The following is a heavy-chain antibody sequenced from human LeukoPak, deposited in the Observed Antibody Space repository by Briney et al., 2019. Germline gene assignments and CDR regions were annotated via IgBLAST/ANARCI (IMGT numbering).Heavy chain of an antibody. D-gene: IGHD3-10*01. J-gene: IGHJ3*02. CDR2: ISGNGDRT. V-gene: IGHV3-64*01. Sequence: GGSLRLSCACSGFTFSTYAMHWVRQAPGKGLQYVSAISGNGDRTWYANSVNGRFSISRDNSKNTLYLQVGSLRAEDMAVYYCARGGIKGPHDAFDIWGQGTMVTVSS. CDR1: GFTFSTYA. CDR3: ARGGIKGPHDAFDI.